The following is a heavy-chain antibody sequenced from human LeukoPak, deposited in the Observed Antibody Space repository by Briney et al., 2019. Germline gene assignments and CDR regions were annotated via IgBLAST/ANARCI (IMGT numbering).Heavy chain of an antibody. D-gene: IGHD6-13*01. V-gene: IGHV3-23*01. J-gene: IGHJ5*02. Sequence: GALRLSCAASGFTLSRYAMSWVRQAPGKGLEWGSAISGSGGSTYYADSVKGRFTISRDNSKNTLYLQMNSLRAEDTAVYYCARDSSSWKLNWFDPWGQGTLVTVSS. CDR1: GFTLSRYA. CDR2: ISGSGGST. CDR3: ARDSSSWKLNWFDP.